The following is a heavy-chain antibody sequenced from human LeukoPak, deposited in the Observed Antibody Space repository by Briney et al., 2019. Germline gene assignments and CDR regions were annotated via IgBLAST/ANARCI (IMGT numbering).Heavy chain of an antibody. CDR1: GYTFTSYG. Sequence: ASVKVSCKASGYTFTSYGISWVRQAPGQGLEWMGWIDASNGNTNYAQKAQGRVTITTDTSTTTAYMELRSLRFDDTAVYYCARDYDYVPDFWGQGTLVTVSS. D-gene: IGHD3-16*01. CDR2: IDASNGNT. J-gene: IGHJ4*02. V-gene: IGHV1-18*01. CDR3: ARDYDYVPDF.